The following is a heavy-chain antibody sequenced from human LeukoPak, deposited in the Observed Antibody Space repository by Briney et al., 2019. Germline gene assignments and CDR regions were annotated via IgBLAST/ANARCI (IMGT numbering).Heavy chain of an antibody. CDR3: ARGLYTMIRGVIIY. V-gene: IGHV1-46*01. CDR2: INPSGGST. D-gene: IGHD3-10*01. CDR1: GYTFTSYY. Sequence: ASVKVSCKASGYTFTSYYIHWVRQAPGQGLEWMGIINPSGGSTSYAQKFQGRVTMTRNTSISTAYMELSSLRSEDTAVYYCARGLYTMIRGVIIYWGQGTLVTVSS. J-gene: IGHJ4*02.